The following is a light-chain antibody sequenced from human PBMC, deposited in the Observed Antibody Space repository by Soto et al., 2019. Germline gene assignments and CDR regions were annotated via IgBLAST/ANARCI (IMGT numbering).Light chain of an antibody. CDR1: ENIFSY. Sequence: EIVLTQSPATVSLSAGERVTLSCRASENIFSYLGWYQQRPGQAPRLLIYDVFNRSTDVPDRFSGSGSGTDFTLTINSLQPDDSATYYCQQYQSYPWTFGQGTKVDIK. CDR2: DVF. V-gene: IGKV3-11*01. CDR3: QQYQSYPWT. J-gene: IGKJ1*01.